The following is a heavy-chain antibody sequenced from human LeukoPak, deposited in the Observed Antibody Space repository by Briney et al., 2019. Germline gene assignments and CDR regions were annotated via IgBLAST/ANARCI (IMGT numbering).Heavy chain of an antibody. CDR3: ARRNHYFYYMDV. J-gene: IGHJ6*03. CDR1: GGSISSYY. CDR2: ISPSGSA. Sequence: SETLSLTCTVSGGSISSYYWSWIPPTPQKGLELIGYISPSGSAYYTPSLESQVTISLDTSENKFSMMLSSVTAAYTAVCYCARRNHYFYYMDVWGKGTTVTVSS. V-gene: IGHV4-4*09.